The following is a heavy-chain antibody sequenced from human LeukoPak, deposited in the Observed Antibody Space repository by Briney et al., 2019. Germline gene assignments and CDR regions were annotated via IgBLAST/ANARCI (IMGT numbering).Heavy chain of an antibody. CDR1: GGSSSGYY. J-gene: IGHJ4*02. CDR2: INHSGST. V-gene: IGHV4-34*01. CDR3: ARDRYGSGSYNYFDY. Sequence: SETLSPTCVVYGGSSSGYYWSWIRHPPGKGLEWIGEINHSGSTNYNPSLKSRVTMSVDTSKNQFSLKLSSVTAADTAVYYCARDRYGSGSYNYFDYWGQGTLVTVSS. D-gene: IGHD3-10*01.